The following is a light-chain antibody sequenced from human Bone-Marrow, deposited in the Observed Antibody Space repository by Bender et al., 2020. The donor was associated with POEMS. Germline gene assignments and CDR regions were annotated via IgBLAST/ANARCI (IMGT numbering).Light chain of an antibody. CDR1: SSDVGGFNY. V-gene: IGLV2-14*01. CDR3: TSYTKRNTWV. J-gene: IGLJ3*02. CDR2: DVN. Sequence: QSALTQPASVSGSPGQSITISCTGTSSDVGGFNYVSWYQQHPGKASKLMIYDVNNRPSGVSDRFSGSKSGNTASLTISGLQAEDEADYYCTSYTKRNTWVFGGGTKLSVL.